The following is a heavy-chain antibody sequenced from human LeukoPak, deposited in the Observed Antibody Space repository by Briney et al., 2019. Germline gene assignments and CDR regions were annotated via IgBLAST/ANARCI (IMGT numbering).Heavy chain of an antibody. J-gene: IGHJ6*03. D-gene: IGHD3-3*01. V-gene: IGHV3-21*01. CDR3: AREVGLRSNMDMDV. CDR2: ISSSSSYI. CDR1: GFTFSSYS. Sequence: GGSLRLSCAASGFTFSSYSMNWVRQAPGKGLEWVSSISSSSSYIYYADSVKGRFTISRDNAKNSLYLQMNSLRAEDTAVYYCAREVGLRSNMDMDVWGKGTTVTVSS.